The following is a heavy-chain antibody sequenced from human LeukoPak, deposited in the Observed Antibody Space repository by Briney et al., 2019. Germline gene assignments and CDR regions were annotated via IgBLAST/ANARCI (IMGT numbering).Heavy chain of an antibody. CDR2: ITGSGGST. Sequence: SGGSLRLSCAAPGFTFSDYAMSWVRQAPGKGLEWVSMITGSGGSTYFADSVKGRFTISRDNSKSTLYLQMNSLRAEDTALYYCAKDDKSYLASAGTTDYWGQGTLVTVSS. J-gene: IGHJ4*02. CDR1: GFTFSDYA. CDR3: AKDDKSYLASAGTTDY. D-gene: IGHD6-13*01. V-gene: IGHV3-23*01.